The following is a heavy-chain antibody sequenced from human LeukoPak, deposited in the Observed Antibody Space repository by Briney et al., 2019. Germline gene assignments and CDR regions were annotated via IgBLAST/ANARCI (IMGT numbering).Heavy chain of an antibody. CDR3: ATVYSGSYYFDY. CDR1: GGTFSSDA. V-gene: IGHV1-69*13. D-gene: IGHD1-26*01. CDR2: FIPIFRAA. Sequence: GASVKVSCKASGGTFSSDAISWVRQAPGQGLEWVGVFIPIFRAANYAQELQGRVTITANESASAVYTELSSLRSDDTAVYYCATVYSGSYYFDYWGQGTLVTVSS. J-gene: IGHJ4*02.